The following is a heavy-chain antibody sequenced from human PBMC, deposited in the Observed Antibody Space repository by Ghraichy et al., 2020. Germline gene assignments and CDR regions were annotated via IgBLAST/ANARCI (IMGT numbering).Heavy chain of an antibody. CDR3: VRGSDILTGSFYY. Sequence: GESLNISCSGSGFTFSKFGMHWVRQAPGKGLEYVSTITSKGGRTHYADAVKGRFTISRDSSKNTVYLQMSSVTTDETAVYYCVRGSDILTGSFYYWGQGTQVTVSS. CDR1: GFTFSKFG. V-gene: IGHV3-64D*09. CDR2: ITSKGGRT. J-gene: IGHJ4*02. D-gene: IGHD3-9*01.